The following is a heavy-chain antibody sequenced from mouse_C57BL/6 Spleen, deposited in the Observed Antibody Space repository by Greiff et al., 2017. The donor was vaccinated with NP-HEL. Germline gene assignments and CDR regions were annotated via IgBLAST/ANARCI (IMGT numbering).Heavy chain of an antibody. CDR2: IDPENGDT. J-gene: IGHJ3*01. V-gene: IGHV14-4*01. D-gene: IGHD2-5*01. Sequence: VQLKQSGAELVRPGASVKLSCTASGFNFKDDYMHWVKQRPEQGLEWIGWIDPENGDTEYASKFQGKATITADTSSNTAYLQLSSLTSEDTAVYYCTPGYYSNSWFAYWGQGTLVTVSA. CDR1: GFNFKDDY. CDR3: TPGYYSNSWFAY.